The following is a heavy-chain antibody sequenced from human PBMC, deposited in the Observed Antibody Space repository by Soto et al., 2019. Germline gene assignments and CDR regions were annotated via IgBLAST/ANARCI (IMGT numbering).Heavy chain of an antibody. CDR1: GGSISSGGYS. Sequence: PSETLSLTCAVSGGSISSGGYSWSWIRQPPGKGLEWIGYIYHSGSTYYNPSLKSRVTISVDRSKNQFSLKLSSVTAADTAVYYCARVYYDFWSGYFKGGSVNWFDPWGQGTLVTVSS. CDR2: IYHSGST. V-gene: IGHV4-30-2*01. D-gene: IGHD3-3*01. CDR3: ARVYYDFWSGYFKGGSVNWFDP. J-gene: IGHJ5*02.